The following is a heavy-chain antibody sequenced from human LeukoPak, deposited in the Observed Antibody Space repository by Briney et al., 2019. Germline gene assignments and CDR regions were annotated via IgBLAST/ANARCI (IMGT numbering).Heavy chain of an antibody. Sequence: GGSLRLSCAASGFTVSSNYMTWVRQAPGKGLEWLSAMSGSGANTYYADSVKGRFTISRDNSKNTLFLQMYSLRGEDTAIYYCAKNRGDYGGTGGDYWGQGTLVTVSS. D-gene: IGHD4-23*01. CDR1: GFTVSSNY. J-gene: IGHJ4*02. V-gene: IGHV3-23*01. CDR2: MSGSGANT. CDR3: AKNRGDYGGTGGDY.